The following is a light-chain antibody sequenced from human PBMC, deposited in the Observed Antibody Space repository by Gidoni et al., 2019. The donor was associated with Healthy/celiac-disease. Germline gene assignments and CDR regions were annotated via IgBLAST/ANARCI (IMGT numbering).Light chain of an antibody. CDR3: QQYYHWPRT. J-gene: IGKJ2*02. CDR1: QSVNSN. Sequence: EIVMTQSPATLSVSPGERATLSRRASQSVNSNLARYQHRPGQTPRPHIYRAPARATGIPARFSGSWCGREFTITIISLQSEDFAVYYCQQYYHWPRTFXQXTKLEIK. V-gene: IGKV3-15*01. CDR2: RAP.